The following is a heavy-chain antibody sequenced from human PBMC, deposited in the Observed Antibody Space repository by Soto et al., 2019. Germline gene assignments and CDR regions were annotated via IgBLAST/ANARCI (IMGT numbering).Heavy chain of an antibody. CDR3: ARGFDTAMASGVDY. D-gene: IGHD5-18*01. Sequence: LRLSCAASGFTFSSYAMHWVRQAPGKGLEWVAVISYDGSNKYYADSVKGRFTISRDNSKNTLYLQMNSLRAEDTAVYYCARGFDTAMASGVDYWGQGTLGTVSS. V-gene: IGHV3-30-3*01. J-gene: IGHJ4*02. CDR1: GFTFSSYA. CDR2: ISYDGSNK.